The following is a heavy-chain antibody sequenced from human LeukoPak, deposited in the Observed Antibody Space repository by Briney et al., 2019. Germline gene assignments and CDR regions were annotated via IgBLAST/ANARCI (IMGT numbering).Heavy chain of an antibody. V-gene: IGHV3-21*01. CDR2: ISSSSSYI. D-gene: IGHD3-10*01. Sequence: GGSLRLSCAASGFTFSSYSMNWVRQAPGKGLGWVSSISSSSSYIYYADSVKGRFTISRDNAKNSLYLQMNSLRAEDTAVYYCARDRLSGSPDAFDIWGQGTMVTVSS. CDR1: GFTFSSYS. CDR3: ARDRLSGSPDAFDI. J-gene: IGHJ3*02.